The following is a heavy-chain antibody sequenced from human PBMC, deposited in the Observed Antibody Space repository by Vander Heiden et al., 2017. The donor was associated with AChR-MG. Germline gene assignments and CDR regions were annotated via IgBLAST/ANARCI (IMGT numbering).Heavy chain of an antibody. J-gene: IGHJ5*02. CDR1: GFTFSSYA. CDR2: ISGSGGST. V-gene: IGHV3-23*01. CDR3: ATHHDDYGDYGWFDP. D-gene: IGHD4-17*01. Sequence: EVQLLESGGGLVQPGGSLRLSCAASGFTFSSYALSWVRPAPGKGMEWVSAISGSGGSTYYADSVKGRFTISRDNSKNTLYLQMNSLRAEDTAVYYCATHHDDYGDYGWFDPWGQGTLVTVSS.